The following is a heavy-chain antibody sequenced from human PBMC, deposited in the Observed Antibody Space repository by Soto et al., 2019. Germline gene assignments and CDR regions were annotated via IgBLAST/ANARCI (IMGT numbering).Heavy chain of an antibody. CDR1: GGSISSYY. D-gene: IGHD2-2*01. CDR3: ARGVVVPATAIYWFDP. CDR2: IYYSGST. V-gene: IGHV4-59*08. Sequence: KPSETLSLTCTVSGGSISSYYWSWIRQPPGKGLEWIGYIYYSGSTNYNPSLKSRVTISVDTSKNQFSLKLSSVTAADTAVYYCARGVVVPATAIYWFDPWGQGTLVTVSS. J-gene: IGHJ5*02.